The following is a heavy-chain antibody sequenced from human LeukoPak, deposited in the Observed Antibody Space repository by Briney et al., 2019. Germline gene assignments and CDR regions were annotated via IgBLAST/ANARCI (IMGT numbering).Heavy chain of an antibody. Sequence: SETLSLTCTVSGGSISSYYRSWIRQPPGKGLERVGYIYHSGSTKYNPSLKSRVTISVDTSKSQFSLKLSSVTAADTAVYYCAREMITMVRGVMTDYFDYWGQGTLVTVSS. V-gene: IGHV4-59*01. J-gene: IGHJ4*02. D-gene: IGHD3-10*01. CDR3: AREMITMVRGVMTDYFDY. CDR2: IYHSGST. CDR1: GGSISSYY.